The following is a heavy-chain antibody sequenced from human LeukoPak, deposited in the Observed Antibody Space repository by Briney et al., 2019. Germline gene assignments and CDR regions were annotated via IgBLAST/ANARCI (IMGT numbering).Heavy chain of an antibody. CDR2: IYSGGST. J-gene: IGHJ6*03. CDR3: ARDRQDYYYYYMDV. Sequence: GGSLRLSCAASGFTVSSNYMSWVRQAPGKGLEWVSVIYSGGSTYYADSVKGRFTISRDNSKNTLYLQVNSLRAEDTAVYYCARDRQDYYYYYMDVWGKGTTVTVSS. V-gene: IGHV3-66*02. CDR1: GFTVSSNY.